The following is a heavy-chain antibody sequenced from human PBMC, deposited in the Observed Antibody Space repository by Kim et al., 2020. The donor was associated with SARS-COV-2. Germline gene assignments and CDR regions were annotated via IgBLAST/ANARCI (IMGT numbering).Heavy chain of an antibody. V-gene: IGHV3-33*01. CDR3: ARGEGGGSCYRN. Sequence: YYADSVKGRFTISRDNSKNTLYLQMNSLRAEDTAVYYCARGEGGGSCYRNWGQGTLVTVSS. D-gene: IGHD2-15*01. J-gene: IGHJ4*02.